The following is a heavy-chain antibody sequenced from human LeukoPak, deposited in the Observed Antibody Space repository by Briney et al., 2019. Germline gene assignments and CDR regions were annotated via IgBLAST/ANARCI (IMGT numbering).Heavy chain of an antibody. D-gene: IGHD3-3*01. Sequence: PGGSLRLSCVAGGFTFSDRYMSWIRQAPGKGMEWVAYISPNADIIHYADSVKGRFTISRDNAKNALFLQVNSLRDEDTALYHCETESAWLFDYWGQGTLVTVS. J-gene: IGHJ4*02. CDR2: ISPNADII. V-gene: IGHV3-11*04. CDR1: GFTFSDRY. CDR3: ETESAWLFDY.